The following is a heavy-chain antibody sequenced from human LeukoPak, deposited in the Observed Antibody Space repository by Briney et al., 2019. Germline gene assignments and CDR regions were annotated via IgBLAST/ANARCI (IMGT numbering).Heavy chain of an antibody. CDR2: INHSGST. V-gene: IGHV4-34*01. CDR1: GGSFSGYY. Sequence: SETLSLTCAVYGGSFSGYYWSWIRQPPGKGLEWIGEINHSGSTNYNPSLKSRVTISVDTSKNQFSLKLSSVTAADTAVYYCARVRRTYGGNPKGPNWFDPWGQGTLVTVSS. D-gene: IGHD4-23*01. J-gene: IGHJ5*02. CDR3: ARVRRTYGGNPKGPNWFDP.